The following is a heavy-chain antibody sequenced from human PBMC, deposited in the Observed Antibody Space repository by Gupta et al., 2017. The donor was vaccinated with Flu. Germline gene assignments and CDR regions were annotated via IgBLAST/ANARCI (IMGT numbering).Heavy chain of an antibody. CDR2: MNPNSGNT. V-gene: IGHV1-8*01. Sequence: VQLVQSGSEVKTPGASVQLSCTASGYLSTTHDTHWVRQATGQGLEWMGWMNPNSGNTGYAKSFGGKVTMAKNTTTTTVYMELTSLRAEDTAVYYCTRSGGSIDSWGQGTLVTVSS. CDR3: TRSGGSIDS. D-gene: IGHD3-16*01. CDR1: GYLSTTHD. J-gene: IGHJ4*02.